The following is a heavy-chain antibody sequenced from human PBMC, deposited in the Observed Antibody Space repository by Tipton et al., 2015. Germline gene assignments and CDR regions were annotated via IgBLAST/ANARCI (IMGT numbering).Heavy chain of an antibody. CDR3: ATRGDFFEN. J-gene: IGHJ4*02. CDR2: INSVGGT. CDR1: EFDVSVNY. D-gene: IGHD3-10*01. V-gene: IGHV3-53*01. Sequence: GSLRLSCAASEFDVSVNYMTWVRQTPGRGLEWVSMINSVGGTSYADSVKGRFTISRDNSKNTLYLEMNSLRVEDTALYYCATRGDFFENWGQGTLVTVSS.